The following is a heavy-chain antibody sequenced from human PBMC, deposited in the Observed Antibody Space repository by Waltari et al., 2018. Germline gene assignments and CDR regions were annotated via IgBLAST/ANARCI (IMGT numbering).Heavy chain of an antibody. D-gene: IGHD5-12*01. CDR2: ISGIGVDL. V-gene: IGHV3-23*01. CDR3: AKDSPVATI. Sequence: EGQLLESGGDLVQLGGSLRLSCAASGFTFSSFSMSWVRQAPGKGLEWVSSISGIGVDLYYRDSVKGRFTISRDNSENMLFLQMNSLRADDTAIYYCAKDSPVATIWGQGTLVTVSS. J-gene: IGHJ4*02. CDR1: GFTFSSFS.